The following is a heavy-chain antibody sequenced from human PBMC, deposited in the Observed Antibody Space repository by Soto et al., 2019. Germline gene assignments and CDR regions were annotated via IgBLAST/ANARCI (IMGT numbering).Heavy chain of an antibody. CDR1: GFTVSGYW. CDR3: ARPFSGYCSGGSCYGFDP. V-gene: IGHV3-74*01. J-gene: IGHJ5*02. CDR2: INSDGSST. D-gene: IGHD2-15*01. Sequence: GGALRLFWGASGFTVSGYWMHGGREAPGKGLGWVSRINSDGSSTSYADSVKGRFTISRDNAKNTLYLQMNSLRAEDTAVYYCARPFSGYCSGGSCYGFDPWGQGTLVTVSS.